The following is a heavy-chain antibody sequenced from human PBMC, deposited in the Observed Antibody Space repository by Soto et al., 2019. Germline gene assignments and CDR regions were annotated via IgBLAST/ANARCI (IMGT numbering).Heavy chain of an antibody. D-gene: IGHD6-6*01. Sequence: GASVKVSCKASGYTFTSYGISWVRQAPGQGLEWMGWISAYNGNTNYAQKLQGRVTMTTDTSTSTAHMELRSLRSDDTAVYYCARDKYSSSRSNWFDPWGQGTLVTVSS. CDR3: ARDKYSSSRSNWFDP. CDR2: ISAYNGNT. J-gene: IGHJ5*02. V-gene: IGHV1-18*01. CDR1: GYTFTSYG.